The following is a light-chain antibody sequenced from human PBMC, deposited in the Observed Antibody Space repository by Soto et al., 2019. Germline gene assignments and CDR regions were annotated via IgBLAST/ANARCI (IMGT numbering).Light chain of an antibody. V-gene: IGKV1-39*01. CDR3: QQSYSTPPWT. J-gene: IGKJ1*01. CDR2: GAS. CDR1: QSIVTY. Sequence: DIQMTQSPSSLSASVGDRVTITCRASQSIVTYLNWYLQKPGKAPKLLIYGASNLQSGVPSRFSGSGYGTDFTLTISSLQPEDFATYFCQQSYSTPPWTCGQGTKVEIK.